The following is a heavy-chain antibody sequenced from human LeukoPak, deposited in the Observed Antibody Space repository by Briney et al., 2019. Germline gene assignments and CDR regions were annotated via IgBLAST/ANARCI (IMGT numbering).Heavy chain of an antibody. V-gene: IGHV3-7*01. D-gene: IGHD5-24*01. J-gene: IGHJ4*02. CDR3: ARIRGDGSTFEY. CDR2: IQQGGSAK. Sequence: GSLRLSCAASGFTSSSYWMSWVRQAPGKGLEWVANIQQGGSAKYYVDSVKGRFTISRDDAKNSLYLQMDSLRAEDTAAYFCARIRGDGSTFEYWGRGTLVTVSS. CDR1: GFTSSSYW.